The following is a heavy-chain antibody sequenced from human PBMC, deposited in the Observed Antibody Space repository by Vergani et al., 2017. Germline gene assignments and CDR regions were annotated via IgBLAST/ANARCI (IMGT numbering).Heavy chain of an antibody. Sequence: QVQLVQSGAEVKKPGASVKVSCKASGYTFTGYYMHWVRQAPGQGLEWMGWINPNSGGTNYAQKFQGRVTMTRDTSISTAYMELSRLRSDDTAVYYCASVVVVFSYYYYMDVWGKGTTVTVSS. CDR3: ASVVVVFSYYYYMDV. D-gene: IGHD2-21*01. V-gene: IGHV1-2*02. CDR1: GYTFTGYY. J-gene: IGHJ6*03. CDR2: INPNSGGT.